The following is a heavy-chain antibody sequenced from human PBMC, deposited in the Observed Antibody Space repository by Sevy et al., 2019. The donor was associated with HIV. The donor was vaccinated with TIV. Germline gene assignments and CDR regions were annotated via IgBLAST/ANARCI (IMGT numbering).Heavy chain of an antibody. V-gene: IGHV1-18*04. CDR3: ARAATVVTPDS. Sequence: ASVKVPCKTSGYTFTTYGIIWVRQAPGQGLEWMGWISAYNGDTNYAQKLQGRVSMTTDTSTSTAYLEVRSLRSDDTAVYYCARAATVVTPDSWGQGTLVTVSS. CDR1: GYTFTTYG. D-gene: IGHD2-21*02. CDR2: ISAYNGDT. J-gene: IGHJ4*02.